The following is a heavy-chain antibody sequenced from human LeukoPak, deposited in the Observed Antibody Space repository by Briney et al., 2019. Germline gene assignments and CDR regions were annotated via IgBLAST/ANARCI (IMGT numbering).Heavy chain of an antibody. CDR1: GFIFSSVG. CDR2: IQDDESNK. V-gene: IGHV3-30*02. J-gene: IGHJ6*03. Sequence: GGSLRLSCAASGFIFSSVGMHWVGQAPGKGLEWVAFIQDDESNKFYADSVKGRFTISRDNSKNTLFLQMNSLRPEDTALYYCAKQMVERPHYYYMDVWGKGTTVTVSS. D-gene: IGHD2-15*01. CDR3: AKQMVERPHYYYMDV.